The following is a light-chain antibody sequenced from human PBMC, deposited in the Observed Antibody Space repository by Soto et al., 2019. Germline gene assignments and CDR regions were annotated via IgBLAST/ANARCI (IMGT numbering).Light chain of an antibody. V-gene: IGKV3-15*01. CDR2: GAS. CDR1: ERVSNN. J-gene: IGKJ5*01. Sequence: EIVLKQPPATLSVSPGERATLSCMASERVSNNLAWYQQKPGQAPRLLIYGASTRATGIPARFSGSGSETEFTLTISSLQSEDFGVYYCQQYNNWPPITFGQGTRLEIK. CDR3: QQYNNWPPIT.